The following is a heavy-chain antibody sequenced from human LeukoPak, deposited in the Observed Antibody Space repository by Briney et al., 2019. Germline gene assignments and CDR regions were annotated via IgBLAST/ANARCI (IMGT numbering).Heavy chain of an antibody. V-gene: IGHV3-48*01. CDR3: LRDCNNIRCSGARMDV. J-gene: IGHJ6*02. CDR1: GFTFSSYS. CDR2: ISSSSSTI. D-gene: IGHD2/OR15-2a*01. Sequence: PGGSLRLSCAASGFTFSSYSMNWVRQAPGKGLEWVSYISSSSSTIYYADSVKGRFTISRDNAKNSLYLQMNSLRAEDTAVYYCLRDCNNIRCSGARMDVWGQGTTVIVSS.